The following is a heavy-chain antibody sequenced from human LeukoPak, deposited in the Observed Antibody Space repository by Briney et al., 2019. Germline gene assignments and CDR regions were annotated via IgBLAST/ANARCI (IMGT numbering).Heavy chain of an antibody. CDR1: GGSISSSSYY. J-gene: IGHJ5*02. CDR2: IYYSGST. D-gene: IGHD2-2*01. Sequence: SETLSLTCTVSGGSISSSSYYWGWIRQPPGKGLEWIGSIYYSGSTYYNPSLKSRVTISVDTSKNQFSLKLSSVTAADTAVYYCARDRKDIVVDHNWFDPWGQGTLVTVSS. CDR3: ARDRKDIVVDHNWFDP. V-gene: IGHV4-39*07.